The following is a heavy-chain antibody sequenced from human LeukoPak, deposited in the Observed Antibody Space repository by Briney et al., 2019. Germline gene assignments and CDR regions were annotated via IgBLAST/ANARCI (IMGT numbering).Heavy chain of an antibody. CDR1: GGSISSGGYS. CDR2: IYHSGST. D-gene: IGHD3-10*01. V-gene: IGHV4-30-2*01. Sequence: SETLSLTCAVSGGSISSGGYSWSWIRQPPGKGLEWIGYIYHSGSTYYNPSLKSRVTISVDRSKNQFSLKLSSVTAADTAVYYCAREGGGGSGSYYRGFYYYGMDVWGQGTTVTVSS. CDR3: AREGGGGSGSYYRGFYYYGMDV. J-gene: IGHJ6*02.